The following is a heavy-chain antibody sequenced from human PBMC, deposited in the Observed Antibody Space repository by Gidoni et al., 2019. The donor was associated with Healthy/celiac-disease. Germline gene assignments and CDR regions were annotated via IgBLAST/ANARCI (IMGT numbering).Heavy chain of an antibody. CDR2: IDPSDSYT. CDR1: GYSCTNYW. J-gene: IGHJ5*02. CDR3: ASHIAAREYNWFDP. V-gene: IGHV5-10-1*03. Sequence: EVQLVQSGAEVKKPGESLRISCKGSGYSCTNYWISWVRQMPGKGLEWFGRIDPSDSYTNSSPSFQGHVTISADKSISTAYLQWSSLKASDTAMYYCASHIAAREYNWFDPWGQGTLVTVSS. D-gene: IGHD6-13*01.